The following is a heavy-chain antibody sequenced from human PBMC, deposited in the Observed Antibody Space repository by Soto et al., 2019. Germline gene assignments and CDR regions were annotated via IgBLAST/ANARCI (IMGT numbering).Heavy chain of an antibody. J-gene: IGHJ5*02. CDR1: GGSFSGYY. CDR3: ARFRDCSSTSCYDWFDP. Sequence: QVQLQQWGAGLLKPSETLSLTCAVYGGSFSGYYWSWIRQPPGKGLEWIGEINHSGSTNYNPSLKSRVTISVDTSKNQFSLKLSSVTAADTAVYYCARFRDCSSTSCYDWFDPCGQGTLVTVSS. CDR2: INHSGST. V-gene: IGHV4-34*01. D-gene: IGHD2-2*01.